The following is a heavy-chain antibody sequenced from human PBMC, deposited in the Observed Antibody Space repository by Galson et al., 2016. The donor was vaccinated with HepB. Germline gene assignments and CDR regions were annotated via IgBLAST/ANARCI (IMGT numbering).Heavy chain of an antibody. CDR2: ISYDGSNK. J-gene: IGHJ5*01. CDR3: VRSFRSAWDRYFSDS. V-gene: IGHV3-33*05. Sequence: SLRLSCAASGFAFSNYGMHWVRQAPGKGLEWVTLISYDGSNKDYADSVKGRFTISRDNSNNTLYLQMNSLRAEDTAVYYCVRSFRSAWDRYFSDSWGQGTLMIVSS. CDR1: GFAFSNYG. D-gene: IGHD3-10*01.